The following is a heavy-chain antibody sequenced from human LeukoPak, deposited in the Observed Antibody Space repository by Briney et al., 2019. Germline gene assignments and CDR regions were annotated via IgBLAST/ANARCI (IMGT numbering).Heavy chain of an antibody. Sequence: GGSLRLSCAASGFTFSSYEMNWVRQAPGKGLEWVSVIYSGGSTYYADSVKGRFTISRDNSKNTLYLQMNSLRAEDTAVYYCARSQGYQLPFDYWGQGTLVTVSS. CDR1: GFTFSSYE. CDR2: IYSGGST. V-gene: IGHV3-53*01. D-gene: IGHD2-2*01. J-gene: IGHJ4*02. CDR3: ARSQGYQLPFDY.